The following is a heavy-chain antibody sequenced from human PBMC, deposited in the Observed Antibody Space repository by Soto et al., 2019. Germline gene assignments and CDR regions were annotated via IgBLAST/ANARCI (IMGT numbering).Heavy chain of an antibody. J-gene: IGHJ6*03. D-gene: IGHD6-6*01. Sequence: QVQLVQSGAEVKKPGSSVKVSCMASGYTFTGYYMHWVRQAPGQGLEWMGWINPNSGGTNYAQKFQGWVTMTRDTSISTAYMEMSRLRSDATAVYYCARGGRALWYSSSSDYYYYMDVWGKGTTVTVSS. CDR2: INPNSGGT. CDR1: GYTFTGYY. V-gene: IGHV1-2*04. CDR3: ARGGRALWYSSSSDYYYYMDV.